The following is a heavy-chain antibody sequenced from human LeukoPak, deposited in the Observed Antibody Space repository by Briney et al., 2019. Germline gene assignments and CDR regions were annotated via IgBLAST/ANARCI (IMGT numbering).Heavy chain of an antibody. CDR3: ARGSYWGVNPTYWFDP. CDR2: IYYSGST. D-gene: IGHD3-10*01. CDR1: GGSISSGGYY. V-gene: IGHV4-31*03. Sequence: PSQTLSLTCTVSGGSISSGGYYWSWIRQHPGKGLERIGYIYYSGSTYYNPSLKSRVTISVDTSKNQSSLKLSSVTAADTAVYYCARGSYWGVNPTYWFDPWGQGTLVTVSS. J-gene: IGHJ5*02.